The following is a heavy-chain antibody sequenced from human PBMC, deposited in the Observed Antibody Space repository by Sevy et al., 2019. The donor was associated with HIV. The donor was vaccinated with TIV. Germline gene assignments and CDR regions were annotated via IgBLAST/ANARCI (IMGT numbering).Heavy chain of an antibody. J-gene: IGHJ4*02. V-gene: IGHV3-23*01. CDR2: FTGSGTNT. D-gene: IGHD6-19*01. CDR1: GFTFSSYA. Sequence: GGSLRLSCAASGFTFSSYAMSWVRQAPGKGLEWVSSFTGSGTNTFYADSVKGRFTISRYNSKNTLYLQMNSLRAEDTAVYYCAKDSILVAGHFDYWGQGTLVTVSS. CDR3: AKDSILVAGHFDY.